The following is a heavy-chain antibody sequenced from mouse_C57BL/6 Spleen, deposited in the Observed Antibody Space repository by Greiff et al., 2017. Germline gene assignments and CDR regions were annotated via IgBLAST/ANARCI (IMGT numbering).Heavy chain of an antibody. CDR3: AREFGNYYGTGYFDV. V-gene: IGHV1-76*01. Sequence: QVQLKESGAELVRPGASVKLSCKASGYTFTDYYIKWVKQRPGQGLEWIARIYPGSGNTYYNEKFKGKATLTAEKSSSTAYMQLSSLTSEDSAVYFCAREFGNYYGTGYFDVWGTGTTVTVSS. J-gene: IGHJ1*03. CDR1: GYTFTDYY. D-gene: IGHD1-1*01. CDR2: IYPGSGNT.